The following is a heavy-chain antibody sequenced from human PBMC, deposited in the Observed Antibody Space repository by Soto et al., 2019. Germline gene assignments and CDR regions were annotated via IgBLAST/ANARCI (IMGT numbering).Heavy chain of an antibody. CDR1: GGSISSGDYY. Sequence: QVQLQESGPGLVKPSQTLSLTCTVSGGSISSGDYYWSWIRQPPGTGLEWIGYIYYSGSTYYNPSLKSRVTISVDTSKNQFSLKLSSVTATDTAVYYCARVWGLRYNFDYWGQGTLVTVSS. V-gene: IGHV4-30-4*01. J-gene: IGHJ4*02. D-gene: IGHD5-12*01. CDR3: ARVWGLRYNFDY. CDR2: IYYSGST.